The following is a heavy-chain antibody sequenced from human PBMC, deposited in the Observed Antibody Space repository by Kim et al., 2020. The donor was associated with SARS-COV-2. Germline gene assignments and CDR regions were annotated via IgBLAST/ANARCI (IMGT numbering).Heavy chain of an antibody. J-gene: IGHJ5*02. CDR2: IYYSGST. V-gene: IGHV4-59*01. CDR3: AMSIAARRGFDP. Sequence: SETLSLTCTVSGGSISSYYWSWIRQPPGKGLEWIGYIYYSGSTNYNPSLKSRVTISVDTSKNQFSLKLSSVTAADTAVYYCAMSIAARRGFDPWGQGTL. CDR1: GGSISSYY. D-gene: IGHD6-6*01.